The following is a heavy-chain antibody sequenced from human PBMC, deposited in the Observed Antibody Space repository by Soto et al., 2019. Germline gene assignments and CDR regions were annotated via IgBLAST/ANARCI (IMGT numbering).Heavy chain of an antibody. Sequence: QVQLQQSGPGLVKPSQTLSLTCAISGDSVSSTSAAWSWIRQSPSRGLEWLGRTYYRSKWYYDYAVSVKSRITINPDTSRNQLSLQLNSVTAEDTAVYYCARATTSGYYDHWGQGTLVAVSS. CDR1: GDSVSSTSAA. CDR3: ARATTSGYYDH. CDR2: TYYRSKWYY. D-gene: IGHD6-19*01. V-gene: IGHV6-1*01. J-gene: IGHJ4*02.